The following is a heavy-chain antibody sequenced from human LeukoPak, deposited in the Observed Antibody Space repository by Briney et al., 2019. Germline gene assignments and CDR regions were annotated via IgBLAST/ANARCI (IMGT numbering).Heavy chain of an antibody. J-gene: IGHJ4*02. V-gene: IGHV3-66*04. Sequence: PGGSLRLSCAASGITFNTNYMSWVRQAPGKGLEWVSIIYSGGATFYADSVKGRFTISRESSKNTLWLQMNSLTAEDTAVYYCARLHYDVLTGPFDYWGQGTLVTVSS. CDR3: ARLHYDVLTGPFDY. CDR1: GITFNTNY. D-gene: IGHD3-9*01. CDR2: IYSGGAT.